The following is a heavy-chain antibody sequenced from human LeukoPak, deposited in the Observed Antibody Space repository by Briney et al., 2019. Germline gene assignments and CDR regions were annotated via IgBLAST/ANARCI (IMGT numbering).Heavy chain of an antibody. D-gene: IGHD3-22*01. CDR1: GYTFTGYY. CDR3: ARGSYDSSDFEYFHH. V-gene: IGHV1-2*02. J-gene: IGHJ1*01. Sequence: ASVKVSCKASGYTFTGYYMHWVRQAPGQGLEWMGWINPNSGGTNYAQKFQGRVTMTRDTSISTAYMELNRLRSDDTAVYYCARGSYDSSDFEYFHHWGQGTLVTVSS. CDR2: INPNSGGT.